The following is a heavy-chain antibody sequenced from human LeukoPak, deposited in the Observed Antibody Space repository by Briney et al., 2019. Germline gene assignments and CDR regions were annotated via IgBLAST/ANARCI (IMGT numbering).Heavy chain of an antibody. CDR2: IYYSGTT. D-gene: IGHD2-15*01. V-gene: IGHV4-59*13. J-gene: IGHJ4*02. Sequence: YPSETLSLTCTVSGGSISNYYWSWVRQPPGKGLEWIGHIYYSGTTNYSPSLKSRVTISVDTSKNQFSLKLNSVTAADTAVYYCARGAAGSPSGDFDYWGQGTLVTVSS. CDR1: GGSISNYY. CDR3: ARGAAGSPSGDFDY.